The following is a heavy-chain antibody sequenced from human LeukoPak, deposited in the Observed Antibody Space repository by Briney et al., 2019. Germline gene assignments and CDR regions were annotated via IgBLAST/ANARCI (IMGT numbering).Heavy chain of an antibody. CDR2: IHHSGRL. Sequence: SETLSLTCAVSGDSIGSNKWWTWVRQPPGKGLEWIGEIHHSGRLNYSPSLKSRVTISVDKSKNHFPLNLNSITPADTAIYYCARGGDWKFDYWGQGALVTVSS. V-gene: IGHV4-4*02. J-gene: IGHJ4*02. D-gene: IGHD1-1*01. CDR3: ARGGDWKFDY. CDR1: GDSIGSNKW.